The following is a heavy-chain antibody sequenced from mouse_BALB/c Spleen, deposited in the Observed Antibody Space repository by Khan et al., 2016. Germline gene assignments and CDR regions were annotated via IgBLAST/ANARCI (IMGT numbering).Heavy chain of an antibody. D-gene: IGHD3-3*01. J-gene: IGHJ4*01. CDR3: ARGLGDAMDY. Sequence: VQLQQSGAELVKPGASVKLSCTASGFNIKDTYMHWVKQRPEQGLEWIGRIDPANGNTKYDPKFQGKATITADTSSNTAYLPLSSLTSEDTAVYYCARGLGDAMDYWGQGTSVTVSS. CDR1: GFNIKDTY. V-gene: IGHV14-3*02. CDR2: IDPANGNT.